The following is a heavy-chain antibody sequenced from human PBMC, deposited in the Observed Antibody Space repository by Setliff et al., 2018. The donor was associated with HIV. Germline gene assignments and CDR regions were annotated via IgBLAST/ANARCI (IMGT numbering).Heavy chain of an antibody. D-gene: IGHD5-12*01. J-gene: IGHJ6*03. V-gene: IGHV4-34*01. Sequence: GSLRLSCAASGFTFSYYSMNWVRQSPGKGLEWIGEINHSGSTKYNPSLKSRVTISVDTSKNQFSLRLNSVTAADTAVYYCARGATLLPGYSDRWEYFYMDVWGKGTTVTVSS. CDR2: INHSGST. CDR1: GFTFSYYS. CDR3: ARGATLLPGYSDRWEYFYMDV.